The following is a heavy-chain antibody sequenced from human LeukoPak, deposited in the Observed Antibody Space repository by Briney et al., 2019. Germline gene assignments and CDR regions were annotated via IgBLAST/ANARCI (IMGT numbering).Heavy chain of an antibody. D-gene: IGHD1/OR15-1a*01. CDR1: GFTFSDYY. J-gene: IGHJ4*02. Sequence: GGSLRLSCAASGFTFSDYYMSWIRQAPGKGLEWVSYISRNSYTNYADSVKGRFTISRDNAKNSLYLQMNSLRVEDTAVYYCARGKTTDYWGQGTLVTVPS. CDR3: ARGKTTDY. CDR2: ISRNSYT. V-gene: IGHV3-11*06.